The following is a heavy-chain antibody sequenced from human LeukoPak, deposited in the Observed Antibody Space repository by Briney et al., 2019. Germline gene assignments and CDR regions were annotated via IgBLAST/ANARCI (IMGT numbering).Heavy chain of an antibody. CDR2: IYYSGST. Sequence: SETLFLTCTVSGGSISSYYWSWIRQPPGKGLEWIGYIYYSGSTNYNPSLKSRVTISVDTSKNQFSLKLSSVTAADTAVYYCARVSVGYSSSHGWFDPWGQGTLVTVSS. V-gene: IGHV4-59*01. J-gene: IGHJ5*02. D-gene: IGHD6-13*01. CDR1: GGSISSYY. CDR3: ARVSVGYSSSHGWFDP.